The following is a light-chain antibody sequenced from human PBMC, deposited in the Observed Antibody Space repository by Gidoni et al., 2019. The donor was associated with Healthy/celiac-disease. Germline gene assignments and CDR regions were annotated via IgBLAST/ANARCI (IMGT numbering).Light chain of an antibody. CDR1: QSVSSY. V-gene: IGKV3-11*01. J-gene: IGKJ3*01. CDR2: DAS. CDR3: QQRSNWPLLFT. Sequence: EIVLTQSPATLSLSPGERATLSCRASQSVSSYLAWYQQKPGQAPRLLIYDASNRATGIPARFSGSGSGTDFTLTISSLEPEDFAVYYCQQRSNWPLLFTFXPXTKVVIK.